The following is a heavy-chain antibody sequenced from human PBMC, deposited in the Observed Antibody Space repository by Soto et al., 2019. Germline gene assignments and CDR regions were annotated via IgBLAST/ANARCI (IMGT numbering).Heavy chain of an antibody. D-gene: IGHD6-19*01. J-gene: IGHJ6*02. V-gene: IGHV4-4*07. CDR3: ARDREAGYNFYYGMDV. Sequence: TSETLSLTCSVSGADINTYSWTWIRQPAGKGLEWIGRIYTSASINYNPSLKGRVTLSVDTSTNQVSLRLASVTAADTAIYYCARDREAGYNFYYGMDVWGQGTTVTVSS. CDR1: GADINTYS. CDR2: IYTSASI.